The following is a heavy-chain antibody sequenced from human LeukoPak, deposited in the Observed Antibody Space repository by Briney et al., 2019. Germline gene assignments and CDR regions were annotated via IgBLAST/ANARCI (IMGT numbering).Heavy chain of an antibody. CDR1: GFVFNTYA. CDR3: ARELFGSGSYPDF. D-gene: IGHD3-10*01. J-gene: IGHJ4*02. Sequence: GGSLRLSCAASGFVFNTYAMHWVRQAPGQGLEWVALIWHDGSHKFYSNSVRGQFTISRDNSKNTVSLQMNNLRPEDTAVYYCARELFGSGSYPDFWGQGTLVTVSS. V-gene: IGHV3-33*01. CDR2: IWHDGSHK.